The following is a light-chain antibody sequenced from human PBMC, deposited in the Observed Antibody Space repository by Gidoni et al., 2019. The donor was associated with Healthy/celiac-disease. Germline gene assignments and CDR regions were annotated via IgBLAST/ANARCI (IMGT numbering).Light chain of an antibody. J-gene: IGKJ1*01. CDR2: KAS. V-gene: IGKV1-5*03. CDR3: QQYNSYVWT. Sequence: DIQMTQSPSTLSASVGDRVTITCWASQSISSWLAWYQQKPGKAPKLLIYKASSLERGVPSRFSGSGSGTEFTLTISSLQPDDFATYYCQQYNSYVWTFGQGTKVEIK. CDR1: QSISSW.